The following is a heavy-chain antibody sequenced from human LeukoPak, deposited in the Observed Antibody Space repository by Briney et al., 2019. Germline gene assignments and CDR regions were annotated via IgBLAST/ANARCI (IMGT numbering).Heavy chain of an antibody. D-gene: IGHD3-9*01. CDR1: GYTFTSYA. Sequence: GASVKVSCKASGYTFTSYAFSWVRQAPGQGLEWMGWISAYSGNTNYAQKFQGRVTMTTDTSTTTAYMELRSLRSDDTAVYYCARWGPFYDILTGYYFDYWGQGTLVTVSS. V-gene: IGHV1-18*01. J-gene: IGHJ4*02. CDR3: ARWGPFYDILTGYYFDY. CDR2: ISAYSGNT.